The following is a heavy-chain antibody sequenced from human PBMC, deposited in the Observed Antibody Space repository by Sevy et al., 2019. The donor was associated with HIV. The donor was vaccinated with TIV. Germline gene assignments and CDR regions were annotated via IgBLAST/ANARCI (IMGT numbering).Heavy chain of an antibody. D-gene: IGHD4-17*01. CDR2: ISYDGSNK. CDR1: GFTFSSYA. V-gene: IGHV3-30-3*01. CDR3: ARDQHDYAGNLRTGWFDP. Sequence: GGSLSLSCAASGFTFSSYAIHWVRQAPGKGLEWVAFISYDGSNKYYADSVKGRFTISRDNSKKTLYLQMNSLRAEDTAVYYCARDQHDYAGNLRTGWFDPWGQGTLVTVSS. J-gene: IGHJ5*02.